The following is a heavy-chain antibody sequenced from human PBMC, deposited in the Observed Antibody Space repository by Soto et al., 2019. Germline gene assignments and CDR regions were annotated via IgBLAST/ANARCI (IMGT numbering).Heavy chain of an antibody. V-gene: IGHV3-9*01. J-gene: IGHJ6*02. CDR3: AKEAGSSWYSNYGMYV. CDR1: GFTFDDYA. CDR2: ISWNSGSI. Sequence: PGGSLRLSCAASGFTFDDYAMHWVRQAPGKGLEWVSGISWNSGSIGYADSVKGRFTISRDNAKNSLYLQMNSLRAEDTALYYCAKEAGSSWYSNYGMYVWGQGTTVTVSS. D-gene: IGHD6-13*01.